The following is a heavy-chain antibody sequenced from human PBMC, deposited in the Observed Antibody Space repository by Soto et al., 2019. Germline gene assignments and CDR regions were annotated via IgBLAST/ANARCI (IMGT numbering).Heavy chain of an antibody. D-gene: IGHD3-10*01. CDR3: ARVYPPRGPGDEGMDV. V-gene: IGHV3-74*01. CDR1: GFTFSSYW. J-gene: IGHJ6*02. Sequence: PGGSLRLSCAASGFTFSSYWMHWVRQAPGKGLVWVSRINSDGSSTSYADSVKGRFTISRDNAKNTLYLQMNSLRAEDTAVYYCARVYPPRGPGDEGMDVWRQGTTVTVSS. CDR2: INSDGSST.